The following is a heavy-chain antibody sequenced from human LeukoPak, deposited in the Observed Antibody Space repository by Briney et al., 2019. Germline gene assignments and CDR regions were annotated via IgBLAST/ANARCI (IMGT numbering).Heavy chain of an antibody. CDR2: IYYSGST. D-gene: IGHD3-3*01. CDR3: ARDSTHYDFWSGYGNWFDP. CDR1: GGSISSYY. Sequence: SETLSLTCTVSGGSISSYYWSWIRQPPGKGLEWIGYIYYSGSTNYNPSLKSRVTISVDTSKNQLSLKLSSVTAADTAVYYCARDSTHYDFWSGYGNWFDPWGQGTLVTVSS. V-gene: IGHV4-59*01. J-gene: IGHJ5*02.